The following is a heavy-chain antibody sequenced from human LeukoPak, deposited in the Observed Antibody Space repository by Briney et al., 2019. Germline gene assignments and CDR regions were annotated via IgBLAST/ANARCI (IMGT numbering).Heavy chain of an antibody. CDR1: GGSISSGGYY. CDR3: ARGQGKYCSSTSCHGI. V-gene: IGHV4-31*03. D-gene: IGHD2-2*01. Sequence: PSQTLSLTCTVSGGSISSGGYYWSWIRQHPGKGLEWIGYIYYSGSTYYNPSLKSRVTISVDTSKNQLSLKLSSVTAADTAVYYCARGQGKYCSSTSCHGIWGQGTLVTVSS. CDR2: IYYSGST. J-gene: IGHJ4*02.